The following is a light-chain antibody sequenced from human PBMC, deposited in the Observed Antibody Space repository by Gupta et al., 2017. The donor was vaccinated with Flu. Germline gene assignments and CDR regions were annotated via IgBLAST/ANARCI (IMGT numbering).Light chain of an antibody. Sequence: QSALTQPASVSGSPGQSITISCTGTTSDVGGYNSVSWYQQRPGTAPKLMIYDVSNRPSGISNRFSGSKSGNTASLTISGLQAEDEADYYCSSYTSGNTLVVAFGGGTKLTVL. CDR3: SSYTSGNTLVVA. V-gene: IGLV2-14*01. CDR1: TSDVGGYNS. J-gene: IGLJ2*01. CDR2: DVS.